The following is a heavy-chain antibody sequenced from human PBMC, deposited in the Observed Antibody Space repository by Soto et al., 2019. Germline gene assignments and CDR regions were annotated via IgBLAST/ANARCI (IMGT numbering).Heavy chain of an antibody. V-gene: IGHV4-30-4*01. J-gene: IGHJ5*02. CDR3: ARDRARAAAGTEWFDP. CDR1: GGSISSGDYY. D-gene: IGHD6-13*01. CDR2: IYYSGST. Sequence: QVQLQESGPGLVKPSQTLSLTCTVSGGSISSGDYYWSWIRQPPGKGLEWIGYIYYSGSTYYNPSLKSRVTISVDTSKNQFSLKLSSVTAADTAVYYCARDRARAAAGTEWFDPWGQGTLVTVSS.